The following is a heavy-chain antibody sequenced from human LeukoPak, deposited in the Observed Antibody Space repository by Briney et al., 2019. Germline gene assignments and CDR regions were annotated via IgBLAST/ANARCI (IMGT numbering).Heavy chain of an antibody. CDR3: AREPSGSGGYDY. CDR2: INPSGGST. Sequence: ASVKVSCKASGYTFTSYYMHWVRQAPGQGLEWMGIINPSGGSTSYAQKFQGRVTMTRDTSTRTDYMEISGLTSDDTALYYCAREPSGSGGYDYWGQGTLVTVSS. V-gene: IGHV1-46*01. CDR1: GYTFTSYY. D-gene: IGHD3-10*01. J-gene: IGHJ4*02.